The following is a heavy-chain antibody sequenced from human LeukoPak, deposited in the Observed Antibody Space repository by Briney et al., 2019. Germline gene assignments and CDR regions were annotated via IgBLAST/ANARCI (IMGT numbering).Heavy chain of an antibody. CDR1: GFTFSSYS. CDR3: ARDPRYYYDSSGYSRDYYYYMDV. V-gene: IGHV3-48*01. CDR2: ISSSSSTI. Sequence: GGSLRLSCAASGFTFSSYSMNWVRQAPGKGLEWVSYISSSSSTIYYADSVKGRFTISRDNAKNSLYLQMNSLRAEDTAVYYCARDPRYYYDSSGYSRDYYYYMDVWGKGTTVTVSS. J-gene: IGHJ6*03. D-gene: IGHD3-22*01.